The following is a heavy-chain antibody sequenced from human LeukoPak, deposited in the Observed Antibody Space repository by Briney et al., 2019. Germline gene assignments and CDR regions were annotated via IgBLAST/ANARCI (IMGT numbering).Heavy chain of an antibody. CDR2: IYHSGST. CDR3: WYSGYASGFDY. V-gene: IGHV4-4*01. J-gene: IGHJ4*02. Sequence: PSETLSLTCAVSGGSISSGNWWSWVRQPPGKGLEWIGEIYHSGSTNYNPSLKSRVTISVDKSKNQFSLSLSSVTAADTAVYCCWYSGYASGFDYWGQGTLVTVSS. D-gene: IGHD5-12*01. CDR1: GGSISSGNW.